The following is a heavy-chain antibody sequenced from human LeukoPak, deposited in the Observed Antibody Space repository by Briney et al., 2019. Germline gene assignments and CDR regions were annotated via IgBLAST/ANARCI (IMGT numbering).Heavy chain of an antibody. D-gene: IGHD3-22*01. CDR2: IYYSGST. V-gene: IGHV4-31*03. Sequence: PSQTLSLTCTVSGGSISSGGYYWSWIRQHPGKGLEWIGYIYYSGSTYYNPSLKSRVTISVDTSKNQFSLKLSSVTAADTAVYYCARPRGDYDSGGRPPHWYFDLWGRGTLVTVSS. CDR3: ARPRGDYDSGGRPPHWYFDL. CDR1: GGSISSGGYY. J-gene: IGHJ2*01.